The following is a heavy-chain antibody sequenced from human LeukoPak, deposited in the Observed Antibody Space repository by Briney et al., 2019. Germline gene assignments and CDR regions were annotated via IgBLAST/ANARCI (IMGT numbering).Heavy chain of an antibody. CDR2: ISGSGGST. D-gene: IGHD2-2*01. Sequence: GGSLRLSCAASGFTFSSYAMSWVRQAPGKGLERVSAISGSGGSTYYADSVKGRFTISRDNSKNTLYLQMNSLRAEDTAVYYCAKDTPDTPLVVVYGMDVWGQGTTVTVSS. J-gene: IGHJ6*02. V-gene: IGHV3-23*01. CDR3: AKDTPDTPLVVVYGMDV. CDR1: GFTFSSYA.